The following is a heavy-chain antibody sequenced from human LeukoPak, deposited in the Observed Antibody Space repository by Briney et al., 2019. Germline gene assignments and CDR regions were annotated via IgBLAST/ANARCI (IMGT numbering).Heavy chain of an antibody. D-gene: IGHD2-2*02. CDR3: HPLAYTAN. CDR2: VKPDGNA. J-gene: IGHJ4*02. CDR1: GFTSVFTFSSRW. V-gene: IGHV3-74*01. Sequence: GGSLRLSCEVSGFTSVFTFSSRWMRWVRHSPGQGLVWVALVKPDGNANSAASVKGRFIVSRDNADSTMYLHMSNLRVDDTALYFCHPLAYTANWGPGTLVTVS.